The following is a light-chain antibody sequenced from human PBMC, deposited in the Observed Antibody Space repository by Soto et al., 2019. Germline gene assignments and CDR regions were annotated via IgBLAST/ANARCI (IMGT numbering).Light chain of an antibody. V-gene: IGKV3-15*01. Sequence: EIVMTQSPATLSVSPGERAILSCRASQRITSNLAWYQQKPGQAPRLLIYGASSRATGIPARFSGRGSGTEFTLTISSLQSEDFAVYYCQQYNNWPPWTFGQGTKVEIK. CDR2: GAS. CDR1: QRITSN. J-gene: IGKJ1*01. CDR3: QQYNNWPPWT.